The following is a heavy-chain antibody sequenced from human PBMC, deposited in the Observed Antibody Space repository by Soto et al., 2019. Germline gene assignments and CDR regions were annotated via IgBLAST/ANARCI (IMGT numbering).Heavy chain of an antibody. D-gene: IGHD3-22*01. CDR3: ATVPPHYYDSNGYPR. J-gene: IGHJ4*02. CDR2: FDPENSET. Sequence: ASVKVSCKVSGYTLTELSMHLVRQAPGKGLEWMGGFDPENSETIYAQKFQGRVTMTEDTSTDTAYMELSSLRSEDTAVYYCATVPPHYYDSNGYPRWGQGTLVTVSS. V-gene: IGHV1-24*01. CDR1: GYTLTELS.